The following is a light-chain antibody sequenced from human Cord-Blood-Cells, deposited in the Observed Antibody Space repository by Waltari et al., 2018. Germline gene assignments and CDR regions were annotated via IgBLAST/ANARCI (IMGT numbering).Light chain of an antibody. CDR2: DVS. CDR3: CSYAGSFVV. V-gene: IGLV2-11*01. CDR1: SSDVGGYNY. Sequence: TSSDVGGYNYVSWYQQHPGKAPKLMIYDVSKRPSGVPDRFSGSKSGNTASLTISGLQAEDEADYYCCSYAGSFVVFGGGTKLTVL. J-gene: IGLJ2*01.